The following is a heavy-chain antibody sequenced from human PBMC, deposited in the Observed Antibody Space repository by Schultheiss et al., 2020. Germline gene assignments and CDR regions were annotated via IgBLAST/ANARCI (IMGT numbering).Heavy chain of an antibody. CDR3: ARRSAMVRGVTRSWYFDL. CDR1: GGSFSGYY. CDR2: INHSGST. Sequence: SVTLSLTCAVYGGSFSGYYWSWIRQPPGKGLEWIGEINHSGSTNYNPSLKSRVTISVDTSKNQFSLKLSSVTAADTAVYYCARRSAMVRGVTRSWYFDLWGRGALVTVAA. V-gene: IGHV4-34*01. J-gene: IGHJ2*01. D-gene: IGHD3-10*01.